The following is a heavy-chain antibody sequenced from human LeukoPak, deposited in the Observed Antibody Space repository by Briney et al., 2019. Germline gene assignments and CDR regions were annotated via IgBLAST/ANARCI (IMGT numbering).Heavy chain of an antibody. V-gene: IGHV1-2*02. CDR2: INPNSGGT. J-gene: IGHJ6*03. D-gene: IGHD2-2*01. CDR1: GYTFTSYY. Sequence: ASVKVSCKASGYTFTSYYMHWVRQAPGQGLEWMGWINPNSGGTNYAQKFQGRVTMTRDTSISTAYMELSRLRSDDTAVYYCARDLGVPAAYYYYYMDVWGKGTTVTVSS. CDR3: ARDLGVPAAYYYYYMDV.